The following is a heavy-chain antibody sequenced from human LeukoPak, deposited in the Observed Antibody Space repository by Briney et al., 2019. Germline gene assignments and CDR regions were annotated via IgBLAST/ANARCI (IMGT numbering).Heavy chain of an antibody. V-gene: IGHV1-69*06. D-gene: IGHD6-19*01. J-gene: IGHJ6*04. CDR3: ARDNGYSSPPMDV. CDR1: GGTFSSYA. CDR2: IIPIFGTA. Sequence: ASVKVSCKASGGTFSSYAISWVRQAPGQGLEWMGGIIPIFGTANYAQKFQGRVTITADKSTSTAYMELSSLRSEDTAVYYCARDNGYSSPPMDVWGKGTTVTISS.